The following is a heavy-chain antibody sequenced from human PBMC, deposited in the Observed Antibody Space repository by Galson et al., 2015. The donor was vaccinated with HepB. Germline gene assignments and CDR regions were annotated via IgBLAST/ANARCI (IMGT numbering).Heavy chain of an antibody. J-gene: IGHJ6*02. V-gene: IGHV1-2*02. CDR1: GYTFTGYY. CDR3: ATKGDCSSTSCYGPPSGYYGMDV. D-gene: IGHD2-2*01. Sequence: VKVSCKASGYTFTGYYMHWVRQAPGQGLEWMGWINPNSGGTNYAQKFQGRVTMTRDTSISTAYMELSRLRSDDTAVYYCATKGDCSSTSCYGPPSGYYGMDVWGQGTTVTVSS. CDR2: INPNSGGT.